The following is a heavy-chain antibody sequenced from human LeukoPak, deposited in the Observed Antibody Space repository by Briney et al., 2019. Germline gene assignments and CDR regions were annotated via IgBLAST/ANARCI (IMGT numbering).Heavy chain of an antibody. CDR3: ARDPGTLATYFDY. CDR2: ISYDGSNK. CDR1: GFTFSSYA. Sequence: PGGSLRLSCAASGFTFSSYAMHWVRQAPGKGLEWVAVISYDGSNKYYADSVKGRFTISRDDSKNTLYLQMNSLRAEDTAIYYCARDPGTLATYFDYWGPGTLVTVSS. D-gene: IGHD6-13*01. V-gene: IGHV3-30-3*01. J-gene: IGHJ4*02.